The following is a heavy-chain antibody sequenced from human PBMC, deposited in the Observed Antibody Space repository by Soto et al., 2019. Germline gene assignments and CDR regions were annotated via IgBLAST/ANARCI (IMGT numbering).Heavy chain of an antibody. CDR1: GGSISSSNW. CDR2: IYHSGST. Sequence: SETLSLTCAVSGGSISSSNWWSWVRQPPGKGLEWIGEIYHSGSTNYNPSLKSRVTISVDKSKNQFSLKLSSVTAADTAVYYCARSQRAGLETYYYYGMDVWGQGTTVTVSS. CDR3: ARSQRAGLETYYYYGMDV. V-gene: IGHV4-4*02. J-gene: IGHJ6*02. D-gene: IGHD3-16*01.